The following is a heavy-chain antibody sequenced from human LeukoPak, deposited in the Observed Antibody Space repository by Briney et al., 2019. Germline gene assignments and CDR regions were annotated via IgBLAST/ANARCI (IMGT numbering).Heavy chain of an antibody. V-gene: IGHV1-69*13. CDR2: IIPIFGTA. CDR1: GGTFSSYA. D-gene: IGHD2-15*01. CDR3: ARVGCSGGSCYSIWFDP. Sequence: SVKVSCKASGGTFSSYAISWVRQAPGQGLEWMGGIIPIFGTANYAQKFQGRVTITADESTSTAYMELSSLRSEDTAVYYCARVGCSGGSCYSIWFDPWGQGTLVTVSS. J-gene: IGHJ5*02.